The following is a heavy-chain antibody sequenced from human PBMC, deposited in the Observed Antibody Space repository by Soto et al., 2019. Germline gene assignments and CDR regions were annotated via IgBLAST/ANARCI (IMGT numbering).Heavy chain of an antibody. D-gene: IGHD4-17*01. CDR1: GFTFTSSA. J-gene: IGHJ4*02. CDR3: AAGSTVTTFNYLDY. CDR2: IVVGSGNT. Sequence: SVKVSCKASGFTFTSSAVQWVRQARGQRLEWIGWIVVGSGNTNYAQKFQERVTITRDMSASTAYMELSSLRSEDTAVYYCAAGSTVTTFNYLDYRGQGTLVTVSS. V-gene: IGHV1-58*01.